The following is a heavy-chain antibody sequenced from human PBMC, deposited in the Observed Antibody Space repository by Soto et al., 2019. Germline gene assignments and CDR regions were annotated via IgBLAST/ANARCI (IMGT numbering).Heavy chain of an antibody. CDR1: GGSVSSSSYF. CDR2: IYSSGST. J-gene: IGHJ5*02. V-gene: IGHV4-61*01. Sequence: PSETLSLTCTVSGGSVSSSSYFWSWIRQPPGKGLEWIGYIYSSGSTNYNPSLKSRVTISLDTSKNQFSLKLNSVTPADTAVYYCARGDNYFDPWGQGTLVTVSS. CDR3: ARGDNYFDP.